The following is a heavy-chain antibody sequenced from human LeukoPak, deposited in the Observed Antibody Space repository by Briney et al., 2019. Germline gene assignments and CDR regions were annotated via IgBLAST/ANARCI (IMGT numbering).Heavy chain of an antibody. CDR1: GGTFSSYA. Sequence: ASVRVSCTASGGTFSSYAISWVRQAPGQGLEWMGGIIPIFGTANYAQKFQGRVTITADESTSTAYMELSSLRSEDTAVYYCARSNRPNGGYFDYWGQGTLVTVSS. J-gene: IGHJ4*02. V-gene: IGHV1-69*13. CDR2: IIPIFGTA. CDR3: ARSNRPNGGYFDY. D-gene: IGHD7-27*01.